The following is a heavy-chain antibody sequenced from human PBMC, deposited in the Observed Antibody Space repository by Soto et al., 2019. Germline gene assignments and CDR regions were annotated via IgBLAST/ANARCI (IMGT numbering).Heavy chain of an antibody. D-gene: IGHD1-7*01. J-gene: IGHJ6*04. V-gene: IGHV1-8*01. CDR1: GYTFTIYD. Sequence: ASVKVSCKASGYTFTIYDINWVRQATGQGLEWMGWMNPNSGNTGYAQKFQGRVTMTRNTSISTAYMELSSLRSEDTAVYYCARGNWNYPREQGRDVWGKGTTVTVSS. CDR3: ARGNWNYPREQGRDV. CDR2: MNPNSGNT.